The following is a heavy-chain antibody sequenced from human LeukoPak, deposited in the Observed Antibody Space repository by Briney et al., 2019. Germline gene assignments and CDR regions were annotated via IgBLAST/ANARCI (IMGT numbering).Heavy chain of an antibody. Sequence: ASVKVSCKASGYTFTSYDINWVRQATGQGLEWMGWMNPNSGNTGYAQKFQGRVTMTRNTSISTAYMELSSLRSEDTAVYYCARGGQQLESSHFDYWGQETLVTVSS. CDR2: MNPNSGNT. D-gene: IGHD6-13*01. CDR1: GYTFTSYD. CDR3: ARGGQQLESSHFDY. V-gene: IGHV1-8*01. J-gene: IGHJ4*02.